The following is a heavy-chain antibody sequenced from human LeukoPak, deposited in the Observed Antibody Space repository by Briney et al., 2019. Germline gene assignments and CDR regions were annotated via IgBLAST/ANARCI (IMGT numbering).Heavy chain of an antibody. D-gene: IGHD3-3*01. Sequence: GGSLRLSCAASGFTFSNYAMHWVRQGPGKGLEWLAVITYDGTTKYYADSVKGRFTISRDNSKNTLYLQVNSLRAEDTALYYCAKKRNDFWSGYPDFDSWGQGALVTVSS. CDR1: GFTFSNYA. V-gene: IGHV3-30*04. J-gene: IGHJ4*02. CDR3: AKKRNDFWSGYPDFDS. CDR2: ITYDGTTK.